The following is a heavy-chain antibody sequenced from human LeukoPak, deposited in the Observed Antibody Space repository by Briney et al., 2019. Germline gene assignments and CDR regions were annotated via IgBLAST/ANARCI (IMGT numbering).Heavy chain of an antibody. CDR1: GYTFTSYY. V-gene: IGHV1-8*02. CDR2: VNPNSGNT. D-gene: IGHD4-23*01. Sequence: ASVKVSCKASGYTFTSYYMHWVRQAPGQGPEWMGWVNPNSGNTGYAQKFQGRVTMTRNTSISTAYMELSSLRSEDTAVYYCARGGKRWPFDYWGQGTLVTVSS. CDR3: ARGGKRWPFDY. J-gene: IGHJ4*02.